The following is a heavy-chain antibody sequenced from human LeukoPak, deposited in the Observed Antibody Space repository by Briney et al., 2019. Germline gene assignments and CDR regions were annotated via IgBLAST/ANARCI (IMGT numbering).Heavy chain of an antibody. Sequence: PGGSLRLSCAASGFTFSSYDMHWVRQATGKGLEWVSAIGTAGDTYYPGSVKGRFTISRENAKNSLYLQMNSLRAGDTAVYYCARSRPPGPYYHYYGMDVWGQGTTVTVSS. CDR3: ARSRPPGPYYHYYGMDV. CDR1: GFTFSSYD. CDR2: IGTAGDT. D-gene: IGHD1-14*01. V-gene: IGHV3-13*01. J-gene: IGHJ6*02.